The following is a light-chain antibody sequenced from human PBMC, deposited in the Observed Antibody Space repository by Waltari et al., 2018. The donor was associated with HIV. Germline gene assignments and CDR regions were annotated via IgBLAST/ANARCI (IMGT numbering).Light chain of an antibody. J-gene: IGKJ2*01. CDR1: QSISSN. Sequence: ELVMTQSTATLSVSPGERATLSCRASQSISSNLAWYQQKPGQVPRLLIYGASTRATGIPARFSGSGSGTEFTRTISSLQSEDFAVYYCQQYNAWPLFGQGTKLEIK. V-gene: IGKV3-15*01. CDR2: GAS. CDR3: QQYNAWPL.